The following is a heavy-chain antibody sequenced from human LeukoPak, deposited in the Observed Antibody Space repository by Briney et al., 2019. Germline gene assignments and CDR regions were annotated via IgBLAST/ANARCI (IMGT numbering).Heavy chain of an antibody. J-gene: IGHJ4*02. D-gene: IGHD4-17*01. V-gene: IGHV3-30*18. CDR2: ISDDGRRK. Sequence: GGSLRLSCAASGFSFISYGMHWVRQAPGKGREWGGVISDDGRRKDYADSVKGRFTISRDNSKDTLYLQMNSLRAEDTDVYYCAKRPSDYGDYVSYFDYWGQGTLVTVSS. CDR1: GFSFISYG. CDR3: AKRPSDYGDYVSYFDY.